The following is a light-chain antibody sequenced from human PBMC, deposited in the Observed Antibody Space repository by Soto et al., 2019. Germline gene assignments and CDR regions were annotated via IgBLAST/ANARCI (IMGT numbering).Light chain of an antibody. CDR1: SSDVGGYDY. J-gene: IGLJ1*01. Sequence: QSALTQPASVSGSPGQSITISCTGTSSDVGGYDYVSWYQLHPGKAPKLMFFEVNNRPSGVSYRFSGSKSGNTASLTISGLQAEDEADYFCSSYSISTAYLFGTGTKLTV. CDR2: EVN. V-gene: IGLV2-14*01. CDR3: SSYSISTAYL.